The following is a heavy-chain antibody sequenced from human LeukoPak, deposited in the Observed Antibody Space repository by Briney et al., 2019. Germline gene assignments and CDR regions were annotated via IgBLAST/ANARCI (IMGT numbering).Heavy chain of an antibody. CDR3: AREGLN. V-gene: IGHV3-30-3*01. CDR2: ISYDGSNK. Sequence: GRSLRLSCAASGFTFSSYAMHWVRQAPGKGLEWVAVISYDGSNKYYADSVKGRFTISRDNSKNTLYLQMNSLRAEDTAVYYCAREGLNWGQGTLVTVSS. CDR1: GFTFSSYA. J-gene: IGHJ4*02.